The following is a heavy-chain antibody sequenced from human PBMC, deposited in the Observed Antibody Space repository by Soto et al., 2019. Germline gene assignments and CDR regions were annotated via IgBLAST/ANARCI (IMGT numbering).Heavy chain of an antibody. CDR1: GGTFSSYA. Sequence: GASVKVSCKASGGTFSSYAISWVRQAPGQGLEWMGGIIPIFGTANYAQKFQGRVTITADESTSTAYMELSSLRSEDTAVYYCARADYSLYVLGWFDPWGQGTLVTVSS. CDR3: ARADYSLYVLGWFDP. V-gene: IGHV1-69*13. J-gene: IGHJ5*02. D-gene: IGHD4-4*01. CDR2: IIPIFGTA.